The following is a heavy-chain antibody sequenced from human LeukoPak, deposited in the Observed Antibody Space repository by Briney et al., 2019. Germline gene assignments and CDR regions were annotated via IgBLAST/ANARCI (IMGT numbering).Heavy chain of an antibody. J-gene: IGHJ4*02. CDR2: ISGSGGST. V-gene: IGHV3-23*01. CDR3: AKWGLISQGPLHDDY. D-gene: IGHD3-16*01. CDR1: GFTFSSYA. Sequence: QPGGSLRLSCAASGFTFSSYAMSWVRQAPGKGLEWVSTISGSGGSTYYADSVKGRSTISRDNSKNTLYLQMNSLRAEDTAVYYCAKWGLISQGPLHDDYWGQGTLVTVSS.